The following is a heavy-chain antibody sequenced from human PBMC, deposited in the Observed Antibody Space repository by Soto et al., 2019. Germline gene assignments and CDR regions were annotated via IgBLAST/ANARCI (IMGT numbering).Heavy chain of an antibody. Sequence: GGSLRLSCAASGFTFSSYTMSWVRQPPGKGLEWLSAISGSGGSTYYADSVEGRFTISRDNSKNTLYLQMNNLRAEDMAVYYCAKDRQYLQDFDYWGQGTLVTVSS. CDR3: AKDRQYLQDFDY. D-gene: IGHD2-2*01. CDR2: ISGSGGST. CDR1: GFTFSSYT. J-gene: IGHJ4*02. V-gene: IGHV3-23*01.